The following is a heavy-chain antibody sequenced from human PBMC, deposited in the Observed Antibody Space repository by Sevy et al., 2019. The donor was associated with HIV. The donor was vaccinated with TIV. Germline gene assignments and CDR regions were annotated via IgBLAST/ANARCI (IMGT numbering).Heavy chain of an antibody. V-gene: IGHV3-23*01. J-gene: IGHJ4*02. D-gene: IGHD5-12*01. Sequence: GGSLRLSCAASGFTFSNHAMTWIRQAPGKGLEWVSSCSGVGDDTYYADSVKGRFTISRDNSKNTVYLQMNSLRVEDTAVYFCARETVSGYNLWGQGTVVTVSS. CDR1: GFTFSNHA. CDR3: ARETVSGYNL. CDR2: CSGVGDDT.